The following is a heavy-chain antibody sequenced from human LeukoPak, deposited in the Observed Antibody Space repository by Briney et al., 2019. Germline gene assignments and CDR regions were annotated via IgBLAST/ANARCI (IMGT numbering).Heavy chain of an antibody. Sequence: PGGSLRLSCAASGVTLSDYYMSWIRQAPGKGLEWVSYSSSSGSTMYYADSVKGRFAISRDNAKNSLYLQMNSLRADDTAVYYCARRRDFIDFWGQGTLVTVSS. D-gene: IGHD3/OR15-3a*01. J-gene: IGHJ4*02. CDR1: GVTLSDYY. V-gene: IGHV3-11*01. CDR3: ARRRDFIDF. CDR2: SSSSGSTM.